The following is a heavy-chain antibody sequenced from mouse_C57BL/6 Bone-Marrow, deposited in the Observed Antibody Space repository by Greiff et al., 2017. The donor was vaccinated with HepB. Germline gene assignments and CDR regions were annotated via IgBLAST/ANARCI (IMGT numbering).Heavy chain of an antibody. CDR2: IDPETGGT. Sequence: QVHVKQSGAELVRPGASVTLSCKASGYTFTDYEMHWVKQTPVHGLEWIGAIDPETGGTAYNQKFKGKAILTAAKSSSTAYMELRSLTSEDSAVYYCTRKFITTVVATDYAMDDWGQGTSGTGSS. J-gene: IGHJ4*01. CDR3: TRKFITTVVATDYAMDD. V-gene: IGHV1-15*01. D-gene: IGHD1-1*01. CDR1: GYTFTDYE.